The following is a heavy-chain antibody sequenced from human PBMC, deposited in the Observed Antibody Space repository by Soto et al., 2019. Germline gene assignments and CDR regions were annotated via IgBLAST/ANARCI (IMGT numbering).Heavy chain of an antibody. V-gene: IGHV1-8*01. CDR1: GYTFSNYD. CDR2: MNPHSGNT. J-gene: IGHJ2*01. Sequence: QAQLVQSGAEVRKPGASVRVSCQASGYTFSNYDIYWIRQASGEGLEWMGWMNPHSGNTGFPQKFQGRLTMIKETSTSTAYMQLSSLRADDTAVYYCARGTSYSYDKSGDYRNYYFDLWGRGTLIVVSS. CDR3: ARGTSYSYDKSGDYRNYYFDL. D-gene: IGHD3-22*01.